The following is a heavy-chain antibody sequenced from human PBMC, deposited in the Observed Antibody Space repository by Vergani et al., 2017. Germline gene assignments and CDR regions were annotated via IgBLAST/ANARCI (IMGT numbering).Heavy chain of an antibody. CDR3: AKGVYCSSTSCYEGRGYYYGMGV. V-gene: IGHV3-23*04. D-gene: IGHD2-2*01. CDR2: ISGSGGST. J-gene: IGHJ6*02. Sequence: VQLVESGGGLVQPGGSLRLSCAASGFTFSSYAMSWVRQAPGKGLEWVSAISGSGGSTYYADSVKGRFTISRDNSKNTLYLQMNSLRADDTAVYYCAKGVYCSSTSCYEGRGYYYGMGVWGQGTTVTFSS. CDR1: GFTFSSYA.